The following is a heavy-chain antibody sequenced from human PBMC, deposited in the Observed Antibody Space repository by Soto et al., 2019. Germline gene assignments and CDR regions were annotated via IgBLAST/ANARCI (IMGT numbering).Heavy chain of an antibody. CDR1: GFTFSSYA. Sequence: EVQLLESGGGLVQPGGSLRLSCAASGFTFSSYAMSWVRQAPGKGREWVSAISGSGGSTYYADSVKGRFTISRDNSKNTLYLQMNSLRAEDTAVYYCVKDRVNWNYRGDYYYGMDVWGQGTTVTVSS. J-gene: IGHJ6*02. D-gene: IGHD1-7*01. V-gene: IGHV3-23*01. CDR2: ISGSGGST. CDR3: VKDRVNWNYRGDYYYGMDV.